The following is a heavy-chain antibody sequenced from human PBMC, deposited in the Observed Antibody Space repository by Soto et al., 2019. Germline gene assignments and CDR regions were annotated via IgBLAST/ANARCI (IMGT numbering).Heavy chain of an antibody. CDR1: GGTFTNST. J-gene: IGHJ4*02. CDR3: AKAPTASAPFLF. Sequence: QVQLVQSGTEMKRPGSSVKVSCETSGGTFTNSTFNWVRQAPGQGLEWMGWIIPVLNITNYAQKFQGRINVAADKSTSTAYLELSSLRSEDTAIYFCAKAPTASAPFLFWGQGTLVTVS. D-gene: IGHD2-21*01. CDR2: IIPVLNIT. V-gene: IGHV1-69*02.